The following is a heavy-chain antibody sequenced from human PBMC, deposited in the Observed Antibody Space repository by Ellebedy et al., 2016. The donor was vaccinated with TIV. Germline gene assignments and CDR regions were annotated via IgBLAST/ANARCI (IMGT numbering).Heavy chain of an antibody. Sequence: GESLKISCAASGFTFSSYSMNWVRQAPGKGLEWVSSISSSSSYLYYADSVKGRFTISRDNAKNSLYLQMNSLRAEDTAVYYCARGSHYYDSSGYHGSYWYLDLWGRGALVTVSS. J-gene: IGHJ2*01. CDR3: ARGSHYYDSSGYHGSYWYLDL. D-gene: IGHD3-22*01. V-gene: IGHV3-21*01. CDR2: ISSSSSYL. CDR1: GFTFSSYS.